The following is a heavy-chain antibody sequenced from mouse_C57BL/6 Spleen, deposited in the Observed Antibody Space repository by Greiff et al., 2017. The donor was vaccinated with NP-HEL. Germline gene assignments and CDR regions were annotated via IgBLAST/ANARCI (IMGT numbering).Heavy chain of an antibody. CDR1: GYTFTSYW. Sequence: VQLQQSGAELVKPGASVKVSCKASGYTFTSYWMHWVKQRPGQGLEWIGRIHPSDSDTNYNQKFKGKATLTVDKSSSTAYMQISSLTSEDSAVYYCSIPYYGSSYKFAYWGQGTLVTVSA. CDR2: IHPSDSDT. J-gene: IGHJ3*01. D-gene: IGHD1-1*01. CDR3: SIPYYGSSYKFAY. V-gene: IGHV1-74*01.